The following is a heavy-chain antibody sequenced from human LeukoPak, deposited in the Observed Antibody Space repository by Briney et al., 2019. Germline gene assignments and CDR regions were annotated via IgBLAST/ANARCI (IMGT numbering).Heavy chain of an antibody. D-gene: IGHD2/OR15-2a*01. CDR3: ARDHSSSWFDP. CDR1: GYTFTSYG. Sequence: SVRVSCKASGYTFTSYGISWVRQAPGQGLEWMGGIIPIFGTANYAQKFQGRVTITADESTSTAYMELSSLRSEDTAVYYCARDHSSSWFDPWGQGTLVTVSS. CDR2: IIPIFGTA. V-gene: IGHV1-69*13. J-gene: IGHJ5*02.